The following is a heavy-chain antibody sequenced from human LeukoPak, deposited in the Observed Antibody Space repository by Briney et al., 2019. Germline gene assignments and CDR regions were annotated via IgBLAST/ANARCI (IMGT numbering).Heavy chain of an antibody. CDR3: ARGFYYDRFDY. D-gene: IGHD3-22*01. V-gene: IGHV1-69*01. CDR1: GGTFSSYA. Sequence: ASVKVSCKASGGTFSSYAISWVRQAPGQGLEWMGGIIPIFGTANYAQKFQGRVTITADESTSTAYMEPRSLRSDDTAVYYCARGFYYDRFDYWGQGTLVTVSS. J-gene: IGHJ4*02. CDR2: IIPIFGTA.